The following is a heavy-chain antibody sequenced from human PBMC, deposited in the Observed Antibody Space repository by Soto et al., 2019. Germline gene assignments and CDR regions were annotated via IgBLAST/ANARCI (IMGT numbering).Heavy chain of an antibody. CDR2: SYYTGST. V-gene: IGHV4-59*01. CDR1: GGSISSYY. D-gene: IGHD6-13*01. J-gene: IGHJ4*02. CDR3: ARVSSSWGLVNYFDY. Sequence: SETLSLTCTVSGGSISSYYWSWIRQPPGKGQEWIGYSYYTGSTNYNPSLKSRVTISVDTSKNQFSLKLSSVTAADTAVFYCARVSSSWGLVNYFDYWGQGTLVTVSS.